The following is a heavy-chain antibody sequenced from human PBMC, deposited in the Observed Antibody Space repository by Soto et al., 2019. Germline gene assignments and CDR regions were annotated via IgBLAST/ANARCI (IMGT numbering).Heavy chain of an antibody. CDR2: ISSSSSYI. CDR3: ARCLAAAGRPTNWFDP. J-gene: IGHJ5*02. D-gene: IGHD6-13*01. V-gene: IGHV3-21*01. Sequence: GGSLRLSCAASGFTFSSYSMNWVRQAPGKGLEWVSSISSSSSYIYYADSVKGRFTISRDNAKNSLYLQMNSLRGEDTAVYYCARCLAAAGRPTNWFDPWGQGTLVTVSS. CDR1: GFTFSSYS.